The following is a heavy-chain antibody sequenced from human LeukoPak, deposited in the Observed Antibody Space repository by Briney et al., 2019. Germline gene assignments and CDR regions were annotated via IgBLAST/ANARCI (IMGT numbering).Heavy chain of an antibody. CDR3: AREGGFHRPLDY. CDR1: GGSISSSSYY. V-gene: IGHV4-39*07. J-gene: IGHJ4*02. Sequence: PSETLSLTCTVSGGSISSSSYYWGWIRQPPGKGLEWIGEVHLDGRTNYNPSLKSRLIMSVDLPENHISLKLTSVTAADTAVYYCAREGGFHRPLDYSGQGILVTVSS. CDR2: VHLDGRT.